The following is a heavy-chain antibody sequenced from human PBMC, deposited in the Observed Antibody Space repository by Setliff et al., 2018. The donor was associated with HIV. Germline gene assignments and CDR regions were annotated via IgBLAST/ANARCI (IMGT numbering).Heavy chain of an antibody. CDR3: ARHPPRGYPKNWFDP. CDR1: GYNFNTYW. CDR2: IYPIDSET. V-gene: IGHV5-51*01. D-gene: IGHD3-16*02. Sequence: PGESLKISCQGSGYNFNTYWIAWVRQVPGKGLEWMGIIYPIDSETKYSPSFQGQVTISVDRSISTAYLQWNNLKASDSAIYYCARHPPRGYPKNWFDPWGQGTLVTVSS. J-gene: IGHJ5*02.